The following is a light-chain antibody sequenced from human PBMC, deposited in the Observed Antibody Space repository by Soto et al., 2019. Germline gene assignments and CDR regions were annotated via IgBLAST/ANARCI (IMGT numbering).Light chain of an antibody. J-gene: IGLJ1*01. Sequence: QSVLTQPPSASGSPGQSVTISCTGTSSDVGGYDYVSWYQQHPGKAPKLMIYEVTKRPSGVPDRFSGSKSGNTASLTVSGLQAEDEADYYCSSYIDSTTSYVFGTGTKVTVL. CDR3: SSYIDSTTSYV. CDR2: EVT. CDR1: SSDVGGYDY. V-gene: IGLV2-8*01.